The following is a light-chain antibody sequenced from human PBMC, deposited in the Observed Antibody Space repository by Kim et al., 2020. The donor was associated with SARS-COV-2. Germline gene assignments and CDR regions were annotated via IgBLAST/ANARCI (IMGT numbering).Light chain of an antibody. J-gene: IGKJ1*01. CDR2: DVF. Sequence: DIQMTQSPSAMSASVGDRVTITCRASQGIGNYLAWYQQRPGKVPKRLIYDVFNLQSGVPSRFSGSGSGTEFTLTISSLQPEDFATYYCLQYYSYPSTFGQGTKLEI. V-gene: IGKV1-17*03. CDR1: QGIGNY. CDR3: LQYYSYPST.